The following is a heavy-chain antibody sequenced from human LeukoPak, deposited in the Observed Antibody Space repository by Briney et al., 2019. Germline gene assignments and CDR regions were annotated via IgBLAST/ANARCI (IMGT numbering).Heavy chain of an antibody. CDR1: GFTFSGSW. D-gene: IGHD4-17*01. J-gene: IGHJ4*02. V-gene: IGHV3-23*01. CDR2: ISISGDTT. CDR3: ANEIRPNDY. Sequence: GGSLRLSCAGSGFTFSGSWMSWVRQAPGKGLEWVSAISISGDTTYYADAVKGRFTISRDNSKNTVYLQMNSLRAEDTAVYYCANEIRPNDYWGQGTLVTVSS.